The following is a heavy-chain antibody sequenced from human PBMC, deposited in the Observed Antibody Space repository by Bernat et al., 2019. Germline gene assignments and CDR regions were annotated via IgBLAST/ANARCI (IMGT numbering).Heavy chain of an antibody. V-gene: IGHV3-21*01. D-gene: IGHD2-21*01. CDR2: ISSSSSYI. CDR1: GFTFSSYS. J-gene: IGHJ4*02. CDR3: ASGGLAVVNRIDY. Sequence: EVQLVESGGGLVKPGGSLRLSCAASGFTFSSYSMNWVRQAPGKGLEWVSSISSSSSYIYYADSVKGRFTISRDNTKNSLYLQMNSRRAEDTAGYCCASGGLAVVNRIDYWGQGTLVTVSS.